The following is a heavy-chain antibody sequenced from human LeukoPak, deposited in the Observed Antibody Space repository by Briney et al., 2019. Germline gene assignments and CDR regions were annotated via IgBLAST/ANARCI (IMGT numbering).Heavy chain of an antibody. D-gene: IGHD6-13*01. CDR2: ISAYNGNT. J-gene: IGHJ4*02. CDR3: AREIAAAGTRVVDY. Sequence: ASVKVSCKASGYTVTSYGISWVRQAPGQGLEWMGWISAYNGNTNYAQKLQGRVTMTTDTSTSTAYMELRSLRSDDTAVYYCAREIAAAGTRVVDYWGQGTLVTVSS. CDR1: GYTVTSYG. V-gene: IGHV1-18*01.